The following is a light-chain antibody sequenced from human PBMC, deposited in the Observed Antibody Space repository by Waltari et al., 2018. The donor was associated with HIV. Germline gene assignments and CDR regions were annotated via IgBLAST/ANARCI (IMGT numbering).Light chain of an antibody. Sequence: FMLTQPHPGSESPGKTVTIPYTPSRGSLASNDVEVYQQRPGSSPTTVIYKDDQRPSGVPDRFSGSIDSSSNSASLTISGLRTEDEADYYCQSYDNENPVLFGGGTKLTVL. V-gene: IGLV6-57*01. CDR3: QSYDNENPVL. CDR1: RGSLASND. J-gene: IGLJ2*01. CDR2: KDD.